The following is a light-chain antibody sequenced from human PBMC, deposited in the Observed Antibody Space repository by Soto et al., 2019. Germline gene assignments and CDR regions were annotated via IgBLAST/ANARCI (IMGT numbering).Light chain of an antibody. CDR3: QQYNNWPRT. V-gene: IGKV3-15*01. Sequence: IVMTQSPATLSVSPGERATFSCRASQNIRTNLAWYQQKPGQVPRLLIYGASTRATGIPARFSGSGSGTEFTLTISSLQSEDFAVYYCQQYNNWPRTFGQGTKVDIK. CDR2: GAS. J-gene: IGKJ2*01. CDR1: QNIRTN.